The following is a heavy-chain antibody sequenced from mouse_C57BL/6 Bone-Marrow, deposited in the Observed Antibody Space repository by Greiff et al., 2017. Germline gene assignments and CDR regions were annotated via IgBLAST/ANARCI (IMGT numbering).Heavy chain of an antibody. Sequence: VQLQQSGAELVKPGASVKMSCKASGYTFTSYWITWVKQRPGQGLEWIGDIYPGSGSTNYTEKFKSKATLTADTSSSTAYMQLSSLTSEDAAVYYCARRATVVDYWGQGTTLTVSS. J-gene: IGHJ2*01. CDR1: GYTFTSYW. CDR2: IYPGSGST. CDR3: ARRATVVDY. V-gene: IGHV1-55*01. D-gene: IGHD1-1*01.